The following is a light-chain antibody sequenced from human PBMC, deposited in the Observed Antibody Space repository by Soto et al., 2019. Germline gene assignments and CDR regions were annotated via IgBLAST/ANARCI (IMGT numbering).Light chain of an antibody. CDR2: AAS. Sequence: DIQVTQSPSSVSASVGDRVTITCRASQDIAAYLAWYQRKPGRAPELLIHAASSLQSGVPSRFSGSGSGTDFTLTINSLQPEDFATYYCQQAYSFPITFGQGTRLEIK. CDR1: QDIAAY. J-gene: IGKJ5*01. V-gene: IGKV1D-12*01. CDR3: QQAYSFPIT.